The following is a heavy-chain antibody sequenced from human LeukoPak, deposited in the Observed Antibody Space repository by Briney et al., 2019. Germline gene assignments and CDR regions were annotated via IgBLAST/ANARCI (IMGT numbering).Heavy chain of an antibody. V-gene: IGHV4-34*01. CDR2: INHSGST. CDR3: AVVGGGIFDY. J-gene: IGHJ4*02. CDR1: GGSFSGYY. Sequence: PSETLSLTCAVYGGSFSGYYWSWIRQPPGKGLEWIGEINHSGSTNYNPSLKSRVTISVDTSKNQFSLKLSSVTAADTAVYYCAVVGGGIFDYWGQGTLVTVSS. D-gene: IGHD2-2*01.